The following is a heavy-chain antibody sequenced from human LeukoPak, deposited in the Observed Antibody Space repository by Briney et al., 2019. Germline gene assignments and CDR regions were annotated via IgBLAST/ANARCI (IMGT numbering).Heavy chain of an antibody. V-gene: IGHV3-21*01. CDR1: GFPFSSYW. D-gene: IGHD5-24*01. CDR2: ISNSNNYI. CDR3: ARVGEDVEMTPIPLDF. J-gene: IGHJ4*02. Sequence: GGSLRLSCVASGFPFSSYWMTWVRQAPGKGLEWVSSISNSNNYIHYADSIKGRFTISRDNSKNSLYLEMNSLRADDTAVYYCARVGEDVEMTPIPLDFWGQGTLVTVSS.